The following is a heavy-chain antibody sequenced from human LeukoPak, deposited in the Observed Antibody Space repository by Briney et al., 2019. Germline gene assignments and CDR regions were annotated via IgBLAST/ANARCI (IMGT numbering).Heavy chain of an antibody. Sequence: ASVKVSCKVSGYTLTELSMHWVRQAPGKGLEWMVGFDPEDGETIYAQKFQGRVTMTEDTSTDTAYMELSSLRSEDTAVYYCATAHFAMVRGVLRHFDYWGQGALVTVSS. V-gene: IGHV1-24*01. D-gene: IGHD3-10*01. CDR3: ATAHFAMVRGVLRHFDY. CDR1: GYTLTELS. CDR2: FDPEDGET. J-gene: IGHJ4*02.